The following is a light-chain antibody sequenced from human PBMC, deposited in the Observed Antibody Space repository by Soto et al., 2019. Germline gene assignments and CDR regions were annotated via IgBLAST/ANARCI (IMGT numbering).Light chain of an antibody. CDR1: QTISTS. CDR2: AAS. CDR3: QQSYTTPGFT. J-gene: IGKJ3*01. Sequence: DIQMTQSPSSLSAVVGDKVTITCRASQTISTSLNWYQQNPGKAPRLLIYAASTLQSGVPSRFSGSGSGTDFTLTISSLQPEDFATYYCQQSYTTPGFTFGPGTKVEIK. V-gene: IGKV1-39*01.